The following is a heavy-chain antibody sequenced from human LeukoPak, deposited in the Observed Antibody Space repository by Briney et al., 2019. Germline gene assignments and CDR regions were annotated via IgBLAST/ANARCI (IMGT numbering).Heavy chain of an antibody. CDR2: ISYDGSNK. Sequence: GRSLRLSCAASGFTFSSYAMHWVRQAPGKGLEWVAVISYDGSNKYYADSVKGRFTISRDNSKNTLYLQMNSLRAEDTAVYYCARVALNWNSGGASDIWGQGTMVTVSS. D-gene: IGHD1-7*01. CDR3: ARVALNWNSGGASDI. V-gene: IGHV3-30-3*01. J-gene: IGHJ3*02. CDR1: GFTFSSYA.